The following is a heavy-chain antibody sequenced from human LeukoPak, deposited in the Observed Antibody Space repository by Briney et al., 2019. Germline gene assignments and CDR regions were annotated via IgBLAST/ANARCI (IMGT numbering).Heavy chain of an antibody. V-gene: IGHV4-4*07. CDR3: ARVARGYYGSGSYAGPPDYYYYMDV. Sequence: PSETLSLTCTVSGGSISSYYWSWIRQPAGKGLEWIGRIYTSGSTNYNPSLKSRVTISVDTSKNQFSLKLSSVTAADTAVYYCARVARGYYGSGSYAGPPDYYYYMDVWGKGTTVTISS. D-gene: IGHD3-10*01. J-gene: IGHJ6*03. CDR2: IYTSGST. CDR1: GGSISSYY.